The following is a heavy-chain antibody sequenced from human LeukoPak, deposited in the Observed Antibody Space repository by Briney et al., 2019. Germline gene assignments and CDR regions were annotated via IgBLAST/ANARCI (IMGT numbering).Heavy chain of an antibody. J-gene: IGHJ4*02. V-gene: IGHV1-2*02. CDR2: INPNSGGT. CDR3: ASSGGVLRYFDWSTPQDY. Sequence: ASVKVSCKASGYTFTGYYMHWVRQAPGQGLEWMGWINPNSGGTNYAQKFQGRVTMTRDTSISTAYMELSRLRSDDTALYYCASSGGVLRYFDWSTPQDYWGQGTLVTVSS. D-gene: IGHD3-9*01. CDR1: GYTFTGYY.